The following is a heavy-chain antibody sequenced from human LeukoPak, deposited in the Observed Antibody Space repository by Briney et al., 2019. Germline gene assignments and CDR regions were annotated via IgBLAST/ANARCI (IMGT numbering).Heavy chain of an antibody. CDR1: GFTFSSYA. Sequence: PGGSLRLSCAASGFTFSSYAMSWVRQAPGKGLEWVSAISGSGGSTYYADSVKGRFTISRDNSKNTLYLQMNSLRAEDTAVYYCAKLTAYDSSGYYWGYDYYGMDVWGQGTTVTVSS. CDR2: ISGSGGST. CDR3: AKLTAYDSSGYYWGYDYYGMDV. V-gene: IGHV3-23*01. D-gene: IGHD3-22*01. J-gene: IGHJ6*02.